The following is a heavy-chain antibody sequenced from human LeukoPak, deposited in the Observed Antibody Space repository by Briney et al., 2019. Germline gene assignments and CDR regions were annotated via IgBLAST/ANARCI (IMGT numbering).Heavy chain of an antibody. D-gene: IGHD6-13*01. Sequence: ASVKASCKASGYTFTGYYMHWVRQAPGQGLEWMGRINPNSGGTNYAQKFQGRVTMTRDTSISTAYMELSRLRSDDTAVYYCARMARSGAAAGTMYFDYWGQGTLVTVSS. CDR3: ARMARSGAAAGTMYFDY. V-gene: IGHV1-2*06. CDR2: INPNSGGT. J-gene: IGHJ4*02. CDR1: GYTFTGYY.